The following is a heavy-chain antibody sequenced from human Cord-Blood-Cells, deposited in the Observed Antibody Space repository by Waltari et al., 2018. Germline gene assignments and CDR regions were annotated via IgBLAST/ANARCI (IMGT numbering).Heavy chain of an antibody. V-gene: IGHV4-39*01. CDR3: ASGVAARPDY. CDR1: GGSISSSSYY. D-gene: IGHD6-6*01. Sequence: QLQLQESGPGLVKPSETLSLTCTVSGGSISSSSYYWGWIRQPPGKGLEWIGSIYYSGSTYYNPSLKSRVTISVDTSKNQFSLKLSSVTAEDTAVYYCASGVAARPDYWGQGTLVTVSS. CDR2: IYYSGST. J-gene: IGHJ4*02.